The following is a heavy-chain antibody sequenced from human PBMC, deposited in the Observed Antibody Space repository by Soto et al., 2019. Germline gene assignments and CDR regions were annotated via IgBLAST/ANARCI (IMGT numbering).Heavy chain of an antibody. CDR3: ARVYRITMVRGELSEY. Sequence: QVQLVQSGAEVKKPGASVKVSCKASGYTFTSYGISWVRQAPGQGLEWMVWISAYNGNTNYAQKLQGRVTMTTDTSTSTAYMELRSLRSDDTAVYYCARVYRITMVRGELSEYWGQGTLVTVSS. J-gene: IGHJ4*02. CDR1: GYTFTSYG. CDR2: ISAYNGNT. D-gene: IGHD3-10*01. V-gene: IGHV1-18*01.